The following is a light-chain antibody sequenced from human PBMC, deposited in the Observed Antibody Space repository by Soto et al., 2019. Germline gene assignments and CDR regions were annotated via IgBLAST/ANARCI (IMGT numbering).Light chain of an antibody. J-gene: IGLJ1*01. Sequence: QSVLTQPASVSGSPGQSITISCTGTSRDVGAYDYVSWYLQYPDKAPQLLIYYVDHRPSGVSSRFSGSKSSNTASLTISGLQAEDEGDYYCCSYADGSIYFFGTGTNVTVL. V-gene: IGLV2-14*03. CDR2: YVD. CDR1: SRDVGAYDY. CDR3: CSYADGSIYF.